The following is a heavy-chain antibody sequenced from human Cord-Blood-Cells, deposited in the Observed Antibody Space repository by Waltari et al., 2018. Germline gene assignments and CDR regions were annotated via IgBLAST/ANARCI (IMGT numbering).Heavy chain of an antibody. J-gene: IGHJ3*02. Sequence: QVQLQQWGAGLLKPSETLSLTCAVYAGSFSGDYWCGFRQATGRGLEWIGEINHSGSTNYNPSLNRRVTISLDTSKNQFSQKLGSVTAADTAVYYCARDGGGRAFDIWGQGTIVTDSS. V-gene: IGHV4-34*01. CDR2: INHSGST. CDR1: AGSFSGDY. D-gene: IGHD1-26*01. CDR3: ARDGGGRAFDI.